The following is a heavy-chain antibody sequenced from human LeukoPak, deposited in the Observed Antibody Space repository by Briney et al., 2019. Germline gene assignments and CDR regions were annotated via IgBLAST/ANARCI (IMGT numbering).Heavy chain of an antibody. CDR3: MRARGYSYAFDP. J-gene: IGHJ5*02. Sequence: SETLSLTCAVYGGSFSGYYWSWIRQPPGKGLEWIGSIFYSGSTYYDPSLKSRVTISIDTSKNQFSLNLISVTAADTAVYYCMRARGYSYAFDPWGQGALVTVSS. CDR2: IFYSGST. CDR1: GGSFSGYY. V-gene: IGHV4-34*12. D-gene: IGHD5-18*01.